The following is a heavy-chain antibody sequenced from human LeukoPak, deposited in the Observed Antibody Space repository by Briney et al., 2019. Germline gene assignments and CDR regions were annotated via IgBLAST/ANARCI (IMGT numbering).Heavy chain of an antibody. Sequence: PSQTLSLTCTVSGGSISSGSYYWSWIRQPAGKGLEWIGRIYTSGSTNYNPSLKSRVTISVDTSKNQFSLRLSSVTAADTAVYYCARDGYGGNPAYWGQGTLVTVSS. CDR1: GGSISSGSYY. J-gene: IGHJ4*02. V-gene: IGHV4-61*02. D-gene: IGHD4/OR15-4a*01. CDR2: IYTSGST. CDR3: ARDGYGGNPAY.